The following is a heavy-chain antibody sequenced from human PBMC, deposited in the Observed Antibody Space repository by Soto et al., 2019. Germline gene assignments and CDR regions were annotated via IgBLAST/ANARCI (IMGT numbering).Heavy chain of an antibody. CDR3: ARDPGIYDGMYV. CDR1: GFTFSDYY. Sequence: QVQLVESGGGLVKPGGSLRLSCTASGFTFSDYYMTWIRQAPGKGLEGLSYISSGGFTIYYADSVKGRFTVSRDNAKNSMYLQMNTLRVEDTAVYYCARDPGIYDGMYVWGQGTTVTVSS. V-gene: IGHV3-11*01. D-gene: IGHD3-10*01. CDR2: ISSGGFTI. J-gene: IGHJ6*01.